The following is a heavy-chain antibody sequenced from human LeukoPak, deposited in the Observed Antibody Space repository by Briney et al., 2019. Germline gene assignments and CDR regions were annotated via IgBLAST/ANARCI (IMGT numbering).Heavy chain of an antibody. V-gene: IGHV3-15*01. J-gene: IGHJ4*02. D-gene: IGHD1-26*01. CDR1: GLTFTSYA. CDR3: TTRGGSFSIFDY. CDR2: IKSKTDGGTT. Sequence: GGSLRLSCAASGLTFTSYAMSWVRQAPGKGLEWVGRIKSKTDGGTTDYAAPVKGRFTISRDDSKNTLYLQMNSLKTEDTAVYYCTTRGGSFSIFDYWGQGTLVTVSS.